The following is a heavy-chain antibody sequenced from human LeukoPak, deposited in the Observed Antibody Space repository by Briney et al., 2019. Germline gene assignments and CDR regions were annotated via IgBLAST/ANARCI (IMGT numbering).Heavy chain of an antibody. J-gene: IGHJ4*02. Sequence: GGSLRLSCAASGFTFSSYSMNWVRQAPGKGLEWVSCISSSISTIYYADSVKGRFTISRDNAKNSLYLQMNSLRDEDTAVYYCARAHAYNWNDLFDYWGQGTLVTVSS. D-gene: IGHD1-20*01. CDR1: GFTFSSYS. V-gene: IGHV3-48*02. CDR3: ARAHAYNWNDLFDY. CDR2: ISSSISTI.